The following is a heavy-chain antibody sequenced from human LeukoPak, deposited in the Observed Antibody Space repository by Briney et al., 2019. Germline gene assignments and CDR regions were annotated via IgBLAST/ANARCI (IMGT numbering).Heavy chain of an antibody. CDR3: ARYEVGSSWAQAFDV. Sequence: PSETLSLTCAVSNDSIKDYYWNWIRQPPGKGLEWIGFVSNSGSTNYNPSLKSRVTISIATSKSQFSLRLTSVTAAGTAVYYCARYEVGSSWAQAFDVWGQGTMVTVSS. V-gene: IGHV4-59*01. J-gene: IGHJ3*01. D-gene: IGHD6-13*01. CDR1: NDSIKDYY. CDR2: VSNSGST.